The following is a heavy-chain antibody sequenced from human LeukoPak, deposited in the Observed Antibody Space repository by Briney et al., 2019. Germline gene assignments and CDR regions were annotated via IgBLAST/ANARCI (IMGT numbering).Heavy chain of an antibody. V-gene: IGHV3-23*01. J-gene: IGHJ4*02. CDR2: ISNDGGGT. CDR1: GFIFNNYG. Sequence: GGSLRLSCAASGFIFNNYGLGWVRQAPGKGLEWVSAISNDGGGTTYADFVKGRFSVSRDNSKNTLFLQMNSLRAEDTALYYCAKGSSGYFFDLWGQGTLVTVSS. CDR3: AKGSSGYFFDL. D-gene: IGHD3-22*01.